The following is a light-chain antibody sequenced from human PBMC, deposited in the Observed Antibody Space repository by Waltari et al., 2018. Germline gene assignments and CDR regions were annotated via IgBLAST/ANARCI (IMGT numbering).Light chain of an antibody. CDR2: QAS. V-gene: IGKV1-5*03. CDR3: QQYGSYSKT. J-gene: IGKJ1*01. Sequence: DLQMTQSPSTLSASVGDRVTITCRASQSISGWLAWYQFRPGKAPNLLIYQASALRSGVPSRFSGSGSGTEFTLTISSLQPDDFATYYCQQYGSYSKTFGQGTKVEIK. CDR1: QSISGW.